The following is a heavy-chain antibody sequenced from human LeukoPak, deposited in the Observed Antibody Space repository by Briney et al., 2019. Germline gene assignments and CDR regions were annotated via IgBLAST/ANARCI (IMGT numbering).Heavy chain of an antibody. V-gene: IGHV4-38-2*02. CDR2: IHHSGST. Sequence: PSETLSLTCTVSGYSISSDYYWGWIRQPPGKGLEWIGSIHHSGSTNYNPSLKSRVTISVDTSKNQFSLKLSSVTAADTAVYYCARVSQIAAAGIDYWGQGTLVTVSS. J-gene: IGHJ4*02. CDR3: ARVSQIAAAGIDY. CDR1: GYSISSDYY. D-gene: IGHD6-13*01.